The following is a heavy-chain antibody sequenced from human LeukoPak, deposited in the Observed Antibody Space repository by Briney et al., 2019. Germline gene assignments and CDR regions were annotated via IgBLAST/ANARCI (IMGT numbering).Heavy chain of an antibody. CDR1: GFTFSSYS. J-gene: IGHJ5*02. V-gene: IGHV3-21*01. D-gene: IGHD6-13*01. CDR3: ARDDSSSWFYWFDP. CDR2: ISSSSSYI. Sequence: GGSLRLSCAASGFTFSSYSMNWVRQAPGKGLEWVSSISSSSSYIYYADSVKGRFTISRDNAKNSLYLQMNSLRAEDTAVYYCARDDSSSWFYWFDPWGQGTLVTVSS.